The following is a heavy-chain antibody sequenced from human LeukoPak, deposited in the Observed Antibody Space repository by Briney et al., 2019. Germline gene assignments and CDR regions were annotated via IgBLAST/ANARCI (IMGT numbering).Heavy chain of an antibody. J-gene: IGHJ4*02. V-gene: IGHV3-30*18. CDR2: ISNDGSNA. CDR1: AFTFSTLG. D-gene: IGHD2-8*02. Sequence: GRSLRLSCVAYAFTFSTLGMQWDRQAQGQGREWVTLISNDGSNAYYRNSVKGRFTISTDNSKNTVYLQMDGLRSDDRAVYFCAKACTGGTTWFSVDYWGGGSMVSVSS. CDR3: AKACTGGTTWFSVDY.